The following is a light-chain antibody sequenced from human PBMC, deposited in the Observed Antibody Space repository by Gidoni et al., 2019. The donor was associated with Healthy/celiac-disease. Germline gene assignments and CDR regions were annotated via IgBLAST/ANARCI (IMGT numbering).Light chain of an antibody. V-gene: IGLV1-40*01. J-gene: IGLJ1*01. CDR3: QSYDSSLSGPYV. CDR1: SSNIGAGYD. Sequence: QSVLAQPPSVSRAPGQRLTISCTGSSSNIGAGYDVHWYQQLPGTAPKLLSYGNSNRPSGVPDRFSGSKSGTSASLAITGLQAEDEADYYCQSYDSSLSGPYVFGTGTKVTVL. CDR2: GNS.